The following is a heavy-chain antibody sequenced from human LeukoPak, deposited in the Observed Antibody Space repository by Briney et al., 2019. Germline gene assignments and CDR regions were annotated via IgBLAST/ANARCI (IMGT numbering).Heavy chain of an antibody. J-gene: IGHJ6*03. D-gene: IGHD3-10*01. CDR3: ARQTPKGSGSYYPRKPQLNYYYYYYMDV. V-gene: IGHV4-34*01. Sequence: SETLSLTCAVYGGSFSGYYWSWIRQPPGKGLEWIGEINHSGSTNYNPSLKSRVTISVDTSKNQFSLKLSSVTAADTAVYYCARQTPKGSGSYYPRKPQLNYYYYYYMDVWGKGTTVTISS. CDR1: GGSFSGYY. CDR2: INHSGST.